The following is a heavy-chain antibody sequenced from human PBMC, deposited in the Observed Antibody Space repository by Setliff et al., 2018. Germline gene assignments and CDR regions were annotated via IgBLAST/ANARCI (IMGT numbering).Heavy chain of an antibody. CDR2: IYYSGST. V-gene: IGHV4-39*07. D-gene: IGHD3-3*01. J-gene: IGHJ5*02. CDR3: ARAGPTVTFFRVLVISWWDP. Sequence: SETLSLTCTVSGGSISSGNYYWGWIRQPPGKGLEWIGSIYYSGSTYYNPSLKSRVTISVDTSKNHFSLKLSSVTAADTATYYCARAGPTVTFFRVLVISWWDPWGQGSLVTVSS. CDR1: GGSISSGNYY.